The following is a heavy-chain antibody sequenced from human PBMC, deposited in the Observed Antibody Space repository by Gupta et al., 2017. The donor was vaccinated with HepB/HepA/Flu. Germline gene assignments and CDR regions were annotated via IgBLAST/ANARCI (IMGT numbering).Heavy chain of an antibody. CDR1: GFTFSSYE. Sequence: EVQLVESGGGLVQPGGSLRLPCAASGFTFSSYEMNWVRQAPGKGLEWVSYISSSGSTIYYADSVKGRFTISRDNAKNSLYLQMNSLRAEDTAVYYCARAPNDAVAGMVPLDYWGQGTLVTVSS. D-gene: IGHD6-19*01. J-gene: IGHJ4*02. V-gene: IGHV3-48*03. CDR2: ISSSGSTI. CDR3: ARAPNDAVAGMVPLDY.